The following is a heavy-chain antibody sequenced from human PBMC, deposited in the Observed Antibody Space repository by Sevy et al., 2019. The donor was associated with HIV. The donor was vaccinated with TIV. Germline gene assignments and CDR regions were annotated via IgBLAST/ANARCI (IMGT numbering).Heavy chain of an antibody. CDR2: INPNTGVK. CDR3: ARGRVIFDY. J-gene: IGHJ4*02. Sequence: ASVMVSCKASGYTFTDYYLHWVRQAPGQGLAWMTYINPNTGVKNYAQKFRGRVTMTTDTSINTVYMELTRLTSDDTAVYFCARGRVIFDYWGQGTLVTVSS. CDR1: GYTFTDYY. V-gene: IGHV1-2*02.